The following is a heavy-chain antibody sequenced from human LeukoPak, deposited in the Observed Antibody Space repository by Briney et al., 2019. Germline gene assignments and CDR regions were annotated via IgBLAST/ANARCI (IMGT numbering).Heavy chain of an antibody. V-gene: IGHV3-7*04. J-gene: IGHJ4*02. CDR1: GFTFSNYW. CDR2: IEQDGSEK. Sequence: QPGGSLRLSCAVSGFTFSNYWMSWVRQAPGKGLEWVANIEQDGSEKYYVDSVKGRFTISRDNAKNSLDLQMNSLRAEDTAVYYCSRDVAAIRYWGQGTLVTVSS. D-gene: IGHD2-15*01. CDR3: SRDVAAIRY.